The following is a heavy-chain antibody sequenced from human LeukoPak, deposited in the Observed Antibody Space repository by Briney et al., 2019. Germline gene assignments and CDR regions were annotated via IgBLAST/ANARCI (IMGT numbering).Heavy chain of an antibody. J-gene: IGHJ4*02. CDR2: ISGSGGST. CDR1: GFTFSSYA. D-gene: IGHD1-1*01. CDR3: AKAPPYTKYFDY. Sequence: GGSLRLSCAASGFTFSSYAMSWVRQALGKGPEWVSAISGSGGSTYYADSVKGRFTISRDNSKNTLYLQMNSLRAEDTAVYYCAKAPPYTKYFDYWGQGTPLTVSS. V-gene: IGHV3-23*01.